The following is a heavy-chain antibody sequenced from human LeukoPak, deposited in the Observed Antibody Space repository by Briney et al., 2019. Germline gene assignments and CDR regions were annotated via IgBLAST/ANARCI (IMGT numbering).Heavy chain of an antibody. CDR2: IYGGGAT. V-gene: IGHV3-53*04. J-gene: IGHJ4*02. CDR3: ARVGVGTVAGNYFDD. Sequence: GGSLRLSCTASGFTVSNSYMAWVRPAPGKGLGRVPLIYGGGATFYADSVKGRFTISRHSSENTLFLEMNSLRPEDTAVYYCARVGVGTVAGNYFDDWGQGTLVTVSS. D-gene: IGHD6-19*01. CDR1: GFTVSNSY.